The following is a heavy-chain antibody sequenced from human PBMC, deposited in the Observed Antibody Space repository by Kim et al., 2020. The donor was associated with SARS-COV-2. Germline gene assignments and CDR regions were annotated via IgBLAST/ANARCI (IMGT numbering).Heavy chain of an antibody. J-gene: IGHJ4*02. CDR2: IYYSGST. D-gene: IGHD3-16*01. CDR3: ARGENYDYVWGSYRF. CDR1: GGSISSYY. V-gene: IGHV4-59*01. Sequence: SETLSLTCTVSGGSISSYYWSWIRQPPGKGLEWIGYIYYSGSTNYNPSLKSRVTISVDTSKNQFSLKLSSVTAADTAVYYCARGENYDYVWGSYRFGGQGTLVTVSS.